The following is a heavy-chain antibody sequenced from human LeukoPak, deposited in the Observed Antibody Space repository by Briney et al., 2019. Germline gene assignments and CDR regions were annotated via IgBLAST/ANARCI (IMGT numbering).Heavy chain of an antibody. CDR3: ARPLVDTGIGAAFDI. J-gene: IGHJ3*02. CDR1: GFTFSDYY. CDR2: ISSGGSTI. D-gene: IGHD5-18*01. Sequence: GGSLRLSCAAPGFTFSDYYMSWIRQAPGKGLEWVSYISSGGSTIYYADSVKGRFTISRDNAKNSLYLQMNSLRAEDTAVYYCARPLVDTGIGAAFDIWGQGTMVTVSS. V-gene: IGHV3-11*01.